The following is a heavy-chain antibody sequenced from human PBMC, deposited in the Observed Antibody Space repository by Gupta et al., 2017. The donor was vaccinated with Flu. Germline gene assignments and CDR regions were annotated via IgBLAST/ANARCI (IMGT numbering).Heavy chain of an antibody. V-gene: IGHV1-46*01. Sequence: IHWVRQAPGQGLELVGIINPSGGTTSYGQKFQGRVTMTRDTSTTTVYMDLSSLRSDDTAMYYCARVGEDGGSGWYLAYWGQGTLVTVST. J-gene: IGHJ4*02. D-gene: IGHD6-19*01. CDR2: INPSGGTT. CDR3: ARVGEDGGSGWYLAY.